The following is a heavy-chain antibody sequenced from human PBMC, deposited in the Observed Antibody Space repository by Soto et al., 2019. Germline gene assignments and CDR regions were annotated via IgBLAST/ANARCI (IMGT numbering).Heavy chain of an antibody. CDR1: GFTFSSYG. CDR3: ARPSGPYCSSTSCLDAFDI. Sequence: GGSLRLSCAASGFTFSSYGMHWVRQAPGKGLEWVAVIWYDGSNKYYADSVKGRFTISRDNSKNTLYLQMNSLRAEDTAVYYCARPSGPYCSSTSCLDAFDIWGQGTMVPVSS. CDR2: IWYDGSNK. D-gene: IGHD2-2*01. J-gene: IGHJ3*02. V-gene: IGHV3-33*01.